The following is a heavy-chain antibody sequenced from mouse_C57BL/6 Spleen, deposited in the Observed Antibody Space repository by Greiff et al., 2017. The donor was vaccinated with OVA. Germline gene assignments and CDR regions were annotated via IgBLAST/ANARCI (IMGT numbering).Heavy chain of an antibody. CDR3: AKPYYCGSSYVWYFDV. V-gene: IGHV2-5*01. CDR1: GFSLTSYG. D-gene: IGHD1-1*01. J-gene: IGHJ1*03. CDR2: IWRGGST. Sequence: VKLVESGPGLVQPSQSLSITCTASGFSLTSYGVHWVRQSPGKGLEWLGVIWRGGSTDYNAAFMSRLSITKDNSKSQVFFKMNSLQADDTAIYYCAKPYYCGSSYVWYFDVWGTGTTVTVSS.